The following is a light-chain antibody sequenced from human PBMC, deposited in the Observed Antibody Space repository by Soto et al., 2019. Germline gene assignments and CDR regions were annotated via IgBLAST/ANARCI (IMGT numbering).Light chain of an antibody. V-gene: IGLV2-11*01. CDR2: DVS. Sequence: QSALTQPRSVSGSPGQSVTISCTGTSSDVGGYNYVSWYQQHAGKAPKLMIYDVSKRPSGVPDRFSGSKSGNTASLTISGLQAEDEADYYCCSYAGSYTVFGGRTKLTVL. CDR3: CSYAGSYTV. J-gene: IGLJ2*01. CDR1: SSDVGGYNY.